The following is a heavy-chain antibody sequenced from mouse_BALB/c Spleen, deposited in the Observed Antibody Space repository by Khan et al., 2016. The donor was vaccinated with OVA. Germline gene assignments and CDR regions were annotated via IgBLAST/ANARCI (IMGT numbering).Heavy chain of an antibody. Sequence: VQLQESGTELARPGTSVKMSCKAAGYTFSNYWIGWVKQRPGHGLEWIGDIYPGGGYTNYNENFKGKATLTADTSSSTAYMQLSSLASEDSAIYYWARRGAARATWDYFDYWGQGTTLTVSS. CDR1: GYTFSNYW. V-gene: IGHV1-63*02. D-gene: IGHD3-1*01. CDR2: IYPGGGYT. J-gene: IGHJ2*01. CDR3: ARRGAARATWDYFDY.